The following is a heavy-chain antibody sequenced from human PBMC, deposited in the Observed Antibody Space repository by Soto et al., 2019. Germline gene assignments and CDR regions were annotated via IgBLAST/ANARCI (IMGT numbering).Heavy chain of an antibody. CDR1: GGTFGSYA. Sequence: QVQLVQSGAEVKQPGSSVKVSCKASGGTFGSYAISWVRQAPGQGLEWMGGIIPIPGTANYAQKFQGRVTIAADESTSTAYMELSSLRSEDTAVYYCARSQGSSTSLEIYYYYYYGMDVWGQGTTGTVSS. CDR2: IIPIPGTA. D-gene: IGHD2-2*01. J-gene: IGHJ6*02. CDR3: ARSQGSSTSLEIYYYYYYGMDV. V-gene: IGHV1-69*01.